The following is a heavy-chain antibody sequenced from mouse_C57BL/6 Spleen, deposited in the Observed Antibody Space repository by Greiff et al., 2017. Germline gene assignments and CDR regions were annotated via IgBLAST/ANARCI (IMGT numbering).Heavy chain of an antibody. CDR2: ISSGSSTI. V-gene: IGHV5-17*01. Sequence: EVKVEESGGGLVKPGGSLKLSCAASGFTFSDYGMHWVRQAPEKGLEWVAYISSGSSTIYYADTVKGRFTISRDNAKNNLFLQMTSLRSEDTAMYYCARHGRLFDYWGQGTTLTVSS. D-gene: IGHD1-2*01. J-gene: IGHJ2*01. CDR1: GFTFSDYG. CDR3: ARHGRLFDY.